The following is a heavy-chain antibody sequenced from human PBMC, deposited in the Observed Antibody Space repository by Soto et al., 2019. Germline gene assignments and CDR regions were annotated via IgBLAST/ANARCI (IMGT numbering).Heavy chain of an antibody. CDR2: IYTNGNS. J-gene: IGHJ4*01. Sequence: NPSETLSLTCTVSGGSINGYYWSWIRQPAGKGLEWIGRIYTNGNSNYNPSLQSRVIMSMDRTKNQLSLELTSVTAADTAVYYCARDSPRYYDSRGHFDSWGQGTRVTVSS. D-gene: IGHD3-22*01. CDR3: ARDSPRYYDSRGHFDS. V-gene: IGHV4-4*07. CDR1: GGSINGYY.